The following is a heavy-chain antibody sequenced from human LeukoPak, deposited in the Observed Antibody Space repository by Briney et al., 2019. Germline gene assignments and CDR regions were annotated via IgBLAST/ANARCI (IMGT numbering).Heavy chain of an antibody. Sequence: PGRSLRLSCAAFGFTFSTYGMHWVRQPPGKGLEWVAVIWYDGSNKYYGDSVEGRFIISRDNSKNTLYLHMNNVRVEDTAVYYCARAVGPFDYWDQGTLVTVSS. CDR2: IWYDGSNK. D-gene: IGHD3/OR15-3a*01. J-gene: IGHJ4*02. CDR1: GFTFSTYG. CDR3: ARAVGPFDY. V-gene: IGHV3-33*01.